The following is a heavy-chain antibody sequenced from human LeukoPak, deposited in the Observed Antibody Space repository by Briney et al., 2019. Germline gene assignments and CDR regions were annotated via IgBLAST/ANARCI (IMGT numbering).Heavy chain of an antibody. CDR3: ARQSRDGSKTRGYYFDF. Sequence: GESLKISCQVSGYIFTHYWIGWVRHMPGNGLESMGTIYPADSDTKYSPSFQGQVTISADKSINTVYLQWSSLKASDTAMYYCARQSRDGSKTRGYYFDFWGQGTLVTVSS. J-gene: IGHJ4*02. D-gene: IGHD3-10*01. V-gene: IGHV5-51*01. CDR2: IYPADSDT. CDR1: GYIFTHYW.